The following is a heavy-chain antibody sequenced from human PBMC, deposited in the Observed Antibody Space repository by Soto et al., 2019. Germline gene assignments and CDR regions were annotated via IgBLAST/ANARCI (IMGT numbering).Heavy chain of an antibody. D-gene: IGHD3-9*01. Sequence: ASVKVSCKASGGTFSSYAISWVRQAPGQGLEWMGGIIPIFGTANYAQKFQGRVTITADESTSTAYMELSSLRSEDTAVYYCAKIGTLRYFDWSDYWGQGTLVTVSS. CDR2: IIPIFGTA. CDR1: GGTFSSYA. V-gene: IGHV1-69*13. J-gene: IGHJ4*02. CDR3: AKIGTLRYFDWSDY.